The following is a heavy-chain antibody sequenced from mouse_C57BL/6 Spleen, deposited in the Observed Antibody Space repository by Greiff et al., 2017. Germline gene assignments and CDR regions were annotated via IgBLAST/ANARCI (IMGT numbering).Heavy chain of an antibody. J-gene: IGHJ1*03. Sequence: VQLQQSGAELARPGASVKLSCKASGYTFTSYGISWVKQRTGQGLEWIGEIYPRSGNTYYNEKFKGKATLTADKSSSTAYMELRSLTAEASAVYFCANYGSSDWYFDVWGTGTTVTVSS. CDR3: ANYGSSDWYFDV. D-gene: IGHD1-1*01. CDR1: GYTFTSYG. V-gene: IGHV1-81*01. CDR2: IYPRSGNT.